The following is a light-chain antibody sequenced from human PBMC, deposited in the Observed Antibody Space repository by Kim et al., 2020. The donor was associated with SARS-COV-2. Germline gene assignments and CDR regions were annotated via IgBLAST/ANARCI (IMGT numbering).Light chain of an antibody. Sequence: KTVTISCTRSSRSIASNYVQWYQQRPGSSPTTVIYEDNQRPSGVPDRFSGSIDSSSNSASLTISGLKTEDEADYYCQSYDSSNQGVFGGGTQLTVL. CDR1: SRSIASNY. CDR2: EDN. V-gene: IGLV6-57*01. J-gene: IGLJ3*02. CDR3: QSYDSSNQGV.